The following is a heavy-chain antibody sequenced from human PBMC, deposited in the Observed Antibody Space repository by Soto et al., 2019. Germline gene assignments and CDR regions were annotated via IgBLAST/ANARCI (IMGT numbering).Heavy chain of an antibody. Sequence: ASVKVSCKASGYTFTSYGISWVRQAPGQGLEWMGWISAYNGNTNYAQKLQGRVTMTTDTSTSTAYMELRSLRSDDTAVYYCARDPRYCSGGSYYGYYFDYWGQGTLVTVSS. CDR2: ISAYNGNT. CDR3: ARDPRYCSGGSYYGYYFDY. J-gene: IGHJ4*02. D-gene: IGHD2-15*01. V-gene: IGHV1-18*04. CDR1: GYTFTSYG.